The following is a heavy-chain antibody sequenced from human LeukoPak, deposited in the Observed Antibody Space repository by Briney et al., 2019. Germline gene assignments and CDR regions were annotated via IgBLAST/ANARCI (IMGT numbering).Heavy chain of an antibody. J-gene: IGHJ4*02. V-gene: IGHV3-74*01. CDR3: AREGVNWNEFDY. Sequence: GGSLRLSCAASGFTFSSYWMHWVRQAPGKGLVWVSRINSDGSSTSYADSVKGRFTISRDNAKSTLYLQMNSLRAEDTAVYYCAREGVNWNEFDYWGQGTLVTVSS. CDR2: INSDGSST. CDR1: GFTFSSYW. D-gene: IGHD1-1*01.